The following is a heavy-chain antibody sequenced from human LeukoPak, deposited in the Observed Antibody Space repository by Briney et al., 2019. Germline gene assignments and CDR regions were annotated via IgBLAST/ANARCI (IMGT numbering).Heavy chain of an antibody. Sequence: GGSLRLSCAASGFTFSSYAMNWVRQAPGKGLEWVSVISDSGGYTYYADSVKGRFTISRDNSKNTLYLQMNSLRAEDTAVYYCAKRGYSYGQFDYWGQGTLVTVSS. CDR3: AKRGYSYGQFDY. CDR2: ISDSGGYT. V-gene: IGHV3-23*01. D-gene: IGHD5-18*01. J-gene: IGHJ4*02. CDR1: GFTFSSYA.